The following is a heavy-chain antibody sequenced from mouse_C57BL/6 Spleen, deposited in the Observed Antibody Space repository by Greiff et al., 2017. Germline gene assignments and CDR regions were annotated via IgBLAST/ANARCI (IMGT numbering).Heavy chain of an antibody. CDR3: TTSDYYGSSSYAMDY. D-gene: IGHD1-1*01. CDR2: IDPEDGDT. J-gene: IGHJ4*01. V-gene: IGHV14-1*01. Sequence: EVQLQESGAELVRPGASVKLSCTASGFNIKDYYMHWVKQRPEQGLEWIGRIDPEDGDTAYAPKFQGKATMTADTSSNTAYLQLSSLTSEDTAVYYCTTSDYYGSSSYAMDYWGQGTSVTVSS. CDR1: GFNIKDYY.